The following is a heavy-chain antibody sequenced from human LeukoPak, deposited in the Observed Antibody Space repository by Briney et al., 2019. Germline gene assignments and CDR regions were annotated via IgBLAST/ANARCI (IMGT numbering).Heavy chain of an antibody. Sequence: ASVKVSCKASGYTFTSYGVSWVRQAPGQGLEWMGGIIPIFGTANYAQKFQGRVTITADESTSTAYMELSSLRSEDTAVYYCASGDWVRLKDDSSGYSDYWGQGTLVTVSS. CDR1: GYTFTSYG. D-gene: IGHD3-22*01. J-gene: IGHJ4*02. CDR3: ASGDWVRLKDDSSGYSDY. V-gene: IGHV1-69*13. CDR2: IIPIFGTA.